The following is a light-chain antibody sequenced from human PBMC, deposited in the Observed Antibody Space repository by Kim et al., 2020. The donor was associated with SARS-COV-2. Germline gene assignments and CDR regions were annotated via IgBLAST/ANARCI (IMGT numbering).Light chain of an antibody. V-gene: IGLV3-1*01. CDR2: QDS. CDR1: KLGDKY. J-gene: IGLJ2*01. Sequence: VSVSPGQTASITCSGDKLGDKYACWYQQKPGQSPVLVIYQDSKRPSGIPERFSGSNSGNTATLTISGTQAMDEADYYCQAWDSSTDVVFGGGTQLTVL. CDR3: QAWDSSTDVV.